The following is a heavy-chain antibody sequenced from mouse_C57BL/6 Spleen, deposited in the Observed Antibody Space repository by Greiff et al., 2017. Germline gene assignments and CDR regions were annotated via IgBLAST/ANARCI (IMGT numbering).Heavy chain of an antibody. CDR2: INPGSGGT. CDR1: GYAFTNYL. Sequence: VQVVESGAELVRPGTSVKVSCKASGYAFTNYLIEWVKQRPGQGLEWIGVINPGSGGTNYNEKFKGKATLTADKSSSTAYMQLSSLTSEDSAVYFCARELPYAMDYWGQGTSVTVSS. J-gene: IGHJ4*01. V-gene: IGHV1-54*01. CDR3: ARELPYAMDY.